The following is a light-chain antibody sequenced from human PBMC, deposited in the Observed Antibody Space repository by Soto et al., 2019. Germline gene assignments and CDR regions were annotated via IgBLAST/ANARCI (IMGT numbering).Light chain of an antibody. CDR2: ENN. CDR1: SSNIGNNY. V-gene: IGLV1-51*02. Sequence: QSVLTQPPSVSAAPGQKVTVSCSGSSSNIGNNYVSWYQHLPRTAPKLLIYENNERPSRIPDRFSASKSGTSATLGITGLQTGDEADYYCGTWDSSLGAWVFGGGTKLTVL. CDR3: GTWDSSLGAWV. J-gene: IGLJ3*02.